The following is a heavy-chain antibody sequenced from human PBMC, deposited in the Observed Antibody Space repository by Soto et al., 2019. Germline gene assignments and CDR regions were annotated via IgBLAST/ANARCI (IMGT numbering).Heavy chain of an antibody. J-gene: IGHJ4*02. Sequence: EVQLVESGGTLVQPGRSLRLSCAASGFKFSNYWMSWVRQAPGKGLECVGNIKHDTSEAHYADSVKGRFTITRDNIKNFLFLQMNGLRADDTASYYCARDGLLFSGPYRPSRFDYWGLGTLVTVSS. D-gene: IGHD3-16*02. CDR2: IKHDTSEA. CDR3: ARDGLLFSGPYRPSRFDY. CDR1: GFKFSNYW. V-gene: IGHV3-7*03.